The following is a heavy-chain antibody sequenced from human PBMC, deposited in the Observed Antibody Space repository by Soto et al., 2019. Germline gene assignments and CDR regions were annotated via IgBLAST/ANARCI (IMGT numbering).Heavy chain of an antibody. Sequence: GGSLRLSCAASGFTVSSNYMSWVRQAPGKGLEWVSVIYSGGSTYYADSVKGRFTISRDNSKNTLYLQMNSLRAEDTAVYYCARDLVDGDYVSIFDYWGQGTLVTVSS. CDR2: IYSGGST. CDR1: GFTVSSNY. CDR3: ARDLVDGDYVSIFDY. J-gene: IGHJ4*02. V-gene: IGHV3-66*01. D-gene: IGHD4-17*01.